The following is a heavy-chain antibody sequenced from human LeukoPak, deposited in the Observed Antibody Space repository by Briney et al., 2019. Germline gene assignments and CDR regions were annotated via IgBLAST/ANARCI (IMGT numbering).Heavy chain of an antibody. CDR1: GFIFGDYW. V-gene: IGHV3-7*01. Sequence: GGSLRLSCAASGFIFGDYWMVWVRQAPGKGLEWVASINENGRETYYAASVTGRFTISRDIAKNSVYLQMSALRAEDTAVYYCARDGITCTRDYWGQGALVTVSS. CDR2: INENGRET. J-gene: IGHJ4*02. D-gene: IGHD1-7*01. CDR3: ARDGITCTRDY.